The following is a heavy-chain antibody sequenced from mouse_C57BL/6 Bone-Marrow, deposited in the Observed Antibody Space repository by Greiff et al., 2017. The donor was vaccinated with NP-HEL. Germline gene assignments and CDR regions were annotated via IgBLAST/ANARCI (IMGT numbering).Heavy chain of an antibody. CDR2: IDPSDSYT. V-gene: IGHV1-69*01. J-gene: IGHJ4*01. D-gene: IGHD3-2*02. CDR3: ARGQLRLHYYAMDY. CDR1: GYTFTSYW. Sequence: QVQLQQPGAELVMPGASVKLSCKASGYTFTSYWMHWVKQRPGQGLEWIGEIDPSDSYTNSNQKFKGKSTLTVAKSSSTAYRQLSSLTSEDAAVYYCARGQLRLHYYAMDYWGQGTSVTVSS.